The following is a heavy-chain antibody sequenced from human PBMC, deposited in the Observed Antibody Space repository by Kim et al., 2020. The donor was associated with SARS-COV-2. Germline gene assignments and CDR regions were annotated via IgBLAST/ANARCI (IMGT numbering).Heavy chain of an antibody. J-gene: IGHJ5*02. CDR2: IYYSGST. CDR3: AREVAGFGELSYWFDP. CDR1: GGSISSYY. D-gene: IGHD3-10*01. Sequence: SETLSLTCTVSGGSISSYYWSWIRQPPGKGLEWIGYIYYSGSTNYNPSLKSRVTISVDTSKNQFSLKLSSVTAADTAVYYCAREVAGFGELSYWFDPWGQGTLVTVSS. V-gene: IGHV4-59*13.